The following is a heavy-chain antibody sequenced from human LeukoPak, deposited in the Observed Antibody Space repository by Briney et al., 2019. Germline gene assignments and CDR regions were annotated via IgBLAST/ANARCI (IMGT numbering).Heavy chain of an antibody. CDR3: ARGAGGDYTYYMDV. CDR2: IYYSGST. Sequence: PSETLSLTCTVSGGSISSYYWSWIRQPPGTGLGWIGYIYYSGSTNYNPSLKSRVTISVDTSKNQFSLKLSSVTAADTAVYYCARGAGGDYTYYMDVWGKGTTVTVSS. CDR1: GGSISSYY. V-gene: IGHV4-59*01. J-gene: IGHJ6*03. D-gene: IGHD3-10*01.